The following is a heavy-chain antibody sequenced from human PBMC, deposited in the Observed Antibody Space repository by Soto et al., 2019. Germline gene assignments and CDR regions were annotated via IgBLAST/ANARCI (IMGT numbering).Heavy chain of an antibody. Sequence: SLTIRADGGRVGSEGRYWCSVRQPTGKGLEWLGYSYYSGSAYHNPSLKGRITISVDTSKNQFSLKLSSVTAADTAVYYWVTNADYYDRSAPNYFQHWVQGTPVTVSS. CDR3: VTNADYYDRSAPNYFQH. V-gene: IGHV4-31*03. CDR1: GGRVGSEGRY. CDR2: SYYSGSA. J-gene: IGHJ1*01. D-gene: IGHD3-22*01.